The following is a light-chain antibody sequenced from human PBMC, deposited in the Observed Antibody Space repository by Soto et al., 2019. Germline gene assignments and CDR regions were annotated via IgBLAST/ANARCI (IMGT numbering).Light chain of an antibody. CDR3: CSYAGSSIYVV. V-gene: IGLV2-23*01. J-gene: IGLJ2*01. CDR2: EDT. CDR1: SRDVGRYNL. Sequence: QSVLAQPASVSGSPGQSITISCTGSSRDVGRYNLVSWYQQYPGKAPKLMIYEDTQRPPGVSNRSSGSKSGNTASLTISGLQADDEADYYGCSYAGSSIYVVFGGGTKVTVL.